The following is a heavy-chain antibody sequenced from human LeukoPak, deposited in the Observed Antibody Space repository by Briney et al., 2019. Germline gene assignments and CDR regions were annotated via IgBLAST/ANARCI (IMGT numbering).Heavy chain of an antibody. Sequence: GGSLRLSCAASGFTFSSYAMSWVRQAPGKGLEWVSGFSVSDATTYYADSVKGRFTISRDNSKNTLYLQMNSLRAEDTAVYYCARDEQWLAFDYWGQGTLVTVSS. D-gene: IGHD6-19*01. V-gene: IGHV3-23*01. J-gene: IGHJ4*02. CDR2: FSVSDATT. CDR3: ARDEQWLAFDY. CDR1: GFTFSSYA.